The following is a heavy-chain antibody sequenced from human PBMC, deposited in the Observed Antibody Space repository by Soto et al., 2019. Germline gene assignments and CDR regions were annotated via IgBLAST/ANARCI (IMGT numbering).Heavy chain of an antibody. CDR2: ISYDGSNK. D-gene: IGHD2-15*01. CDR1: GFTFSSYA. V-gene: IGHV3-30-3*01. Sequence: QVQLVESGGGVVQPGRSLRLSCAASGFTFSSYAMHWVRQAPGKGLEWVAVISYDGSNKYYADSVKGRFTISRDNSKNTLYLQMNSLRAEDTAVYYCARDPALGSGYFQHWGQGTLVTVSS. CDR3: ARDPALGSGYFQH. J-gene: IGHJ1*01.